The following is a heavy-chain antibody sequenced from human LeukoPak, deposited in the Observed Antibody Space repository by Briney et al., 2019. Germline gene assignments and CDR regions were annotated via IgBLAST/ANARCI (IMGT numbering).Heavy chain of an antibody. CDR1: GFTFSSYG. J-gene: IGHJ4*02. D-gene: IGHD3-10*01. Sequence: PGGSLRLSCAASGFTFSSYGMHWVRQAPGKGLEWEAVISYDGSNKYYADSVKGRFTISRDNSKNTPYLQMNSLRAEDTAVYYCAKDHAPVLLWFGEFLSDGGQGTLVTVSS. V-gene: IGHV3-30*18. CDR2: ISYDGSNK. CDR3: AKDHAPVLLWFGEFLSD.